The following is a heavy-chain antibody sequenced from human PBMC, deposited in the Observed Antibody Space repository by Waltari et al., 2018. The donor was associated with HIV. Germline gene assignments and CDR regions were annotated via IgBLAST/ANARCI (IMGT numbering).Heavy chain of an antibody. CDR2: ILPSDSDT. V-gene: IGHV5-51*01. J-gene: IGHJ3*01. CDR3: ASPKGGWLFAFDV. D-gene: IGHD6-19*01. CDR1: GFTFTNYW. Sequence: QLVQSGGEVKQTGESLKISCKGSGFTFTNYWNAGVRQMPGQGLEWMGLILPSDSDTKYSPSFQGHVTISADRSTSTAYLQWSSLRASDTAMYYCASPKGGWLFAFDVWGQGTKVTVSS.